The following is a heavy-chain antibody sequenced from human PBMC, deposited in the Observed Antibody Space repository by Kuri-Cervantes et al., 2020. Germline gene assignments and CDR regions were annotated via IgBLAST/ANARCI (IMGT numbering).Heavy chain of an antibody. CDR1: GYTFSIYA. J-gene: IGHJ4*02. D-gene: IGHD3-22*01. Sequence: ASVKVSCKASGYTFSIYAITWVRQAPGQGLEWMGWINPNNDNTNHAQILQGKVTMTTDTSTSTAYMELISLRSDDTAVYYFATSPMDRSGYYPDYWGQGTLVTVSS. CDR3: ATSPMDRSGYYPDY. CDR2: INPNNDNT. V-gene: IGHV1-18*01.